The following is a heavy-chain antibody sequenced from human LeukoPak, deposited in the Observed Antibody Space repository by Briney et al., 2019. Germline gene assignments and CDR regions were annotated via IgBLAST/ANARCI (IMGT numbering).Heavy chain of an antibody. Sequence: ASLRLSSTPSVSTFTPSHMHWVRQAPGQGLEGMGWINPNYGAPSYAQKFQGRVTMTRDTSIRTPYMELSRLRPCAPPVHYRARMFQYCSRTTCLPYFDYWGQGTLVTVSS. D-gene: IGHD2-2*01. V-gene: IGHV1-2*02. CDR1: VSTFTPSH. J-gene: IGHJ4*02. CDR3: ARMFQYCSRTTCLPYFDY. CDR2: INPNYGAP.